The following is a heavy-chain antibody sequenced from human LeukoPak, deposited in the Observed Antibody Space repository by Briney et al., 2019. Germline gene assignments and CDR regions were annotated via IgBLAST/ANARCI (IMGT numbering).Heavy chain of an antibody. D-gene: IGHD1-26*01. CDR1: GFTFSSYA. V-gene: IGHV3-30-3*01. CDR3: ATQQWVSYYCVY. Sequence: GGSLRLSCAASGFTFSSYAMHWVRQAPGKGLEWVAVISYDGSNKYYADSVKGRFTISRDNSKNTLYLQMNSLRAEDTAVYYCATQQWVSYYCVYWGQGTLVTVSS. J-gene: IGHJ4*02. CDR2: ISYDGSNK.